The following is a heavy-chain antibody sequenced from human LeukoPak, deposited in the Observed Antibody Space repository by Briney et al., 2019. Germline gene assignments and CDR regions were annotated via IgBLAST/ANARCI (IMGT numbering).Heavy chain of an antibody. CDR2: IRYDGSNK. D-gene: IGHD2-2*01. J-gene: IGHJ4*02. CDR3: AKVAVVVPAFHY. V-gene: IGHV3-30*02. CDR1: GFTFSSYG. Sequence: GGSLRLSCAASGFTFSSYGMHWVRQAPGKGLEWVAFIRYDGSNKYYAGSVKGRFTISRDNSKNTLYLQMNSLRAEDTAVYYCAKVAVVVPAFHYWGQGTLVTVSS.